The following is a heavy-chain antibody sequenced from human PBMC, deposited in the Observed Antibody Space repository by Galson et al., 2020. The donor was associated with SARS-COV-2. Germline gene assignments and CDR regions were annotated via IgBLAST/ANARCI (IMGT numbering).Heavy chain of an antibody. CDR1: GYTFTGYY. Sequence: ASVMVSCKASGYTFTGYYMHWVRQAPGQGLEWMGWINPNSGGTNYAQKFQGWVTMTRDTSISTAYMELSRLRSDDTAVYYCARESSSRDGDYYYYMDVWGKGTTVTVSS. J-gene: IGHJ6*03. CDR2: INPNSGGT. CDR3: ARESSSRDGDYYYYMDV. V-gene: IGHV1-2*04. D-gene: IGHD2-2*01.